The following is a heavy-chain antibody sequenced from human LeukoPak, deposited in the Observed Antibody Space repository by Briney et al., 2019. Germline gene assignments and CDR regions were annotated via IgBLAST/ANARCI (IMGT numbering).Heavy chain of an antibody. CDR3: ARDFCSGGSCYLRY. D-gene: IGHD2-15*01. Sequence: SETLSLTCTVSGGSISSGGYYWSWIRQHPGKGLEWIGYIYYSGSTYYNPSLKSRVTISVDTSKNQFSLKLSSVTAADTAVYYCARDFCSGGSCYLRYWGQGTLVTVSS. J-gene: IGHJ4*02. CDR2: IYYSGST. V-gene: IGHV4-31*03. CDR1: GGSISSGGYY.